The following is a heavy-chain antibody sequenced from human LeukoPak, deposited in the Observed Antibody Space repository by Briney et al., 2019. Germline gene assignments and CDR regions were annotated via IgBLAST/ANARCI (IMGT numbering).Heavy chain of an antibody. CDR3: AREEHGGYHDY. V-gene: IGHV1-46*01. CDR2: INPSGGST. J-gene: IGHJ4*02. D-gene: IGHD4-23*01. Sequence: ASVKVSCKPSGYTFTSYYIHWVRQAPGQGLEWMGIINPSGGSTSYAQKFQGRVTMTRDTSTSTVYMELSSLGSEDTAVYYCAREEHGGYHDYWGQGTLVIVSS. CDR1: GYTFTSYY.